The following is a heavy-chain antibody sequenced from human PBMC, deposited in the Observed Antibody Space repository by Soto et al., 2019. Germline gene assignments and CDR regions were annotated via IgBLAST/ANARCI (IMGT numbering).Heavy chain of an antibody. Sequence: EVQLLESGGDLLQPGGSLRLSCAASGFAFSNCAMTWVRQAPGKGLEWVSTIDGPGVATHYADSVKGRFTISSDNSKDTLYLQMNSRRADDTALYYCAIEPATVYEDSWGQGTLVTVSS. V-gene: IGHV3-23*01. J-gene: IGHJ4*02. CDR2: IDGPGVAT. CDR3: AIEPATVYEDS. D-gene: IGHD3-9*01. CDR1: GFAFSNCA.